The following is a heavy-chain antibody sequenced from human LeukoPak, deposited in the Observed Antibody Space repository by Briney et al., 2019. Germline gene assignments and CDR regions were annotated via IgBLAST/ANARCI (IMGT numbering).Heavy chain of an antibody. V-gene: IGHV3-33*01. CDR2: IWYDGSNK. CDR3: ARSFGVVIMETPYGMDV. CDR1: GFTFSSYG. Sequence: GGSLRLSCAASGFTFSSYGMHWVRQAPGKGLEWVAVIWYDGSNKYYADSVKGRFTISRDNSKNTLYLQMNSLRAEDTAVYYCARSFGVVIMETPYGMDVWGQGATATVSS. D-gene: IGHD3-3*01. J-gene: IGHJ6*02.